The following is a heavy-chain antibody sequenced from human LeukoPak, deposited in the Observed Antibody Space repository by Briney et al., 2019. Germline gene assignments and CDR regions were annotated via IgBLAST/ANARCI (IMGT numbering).Heavy chain of an antibody. CDR1: GYTLTELS. V-gene: IGHV1-24*01. CDR2: FDPEDGET. D-gene: IGHD6-13*01. CDR3: ATWFRSWGPRDFDY. J-gene: IGHJ4*02. Sequence: GASVKDSCKASGYTLTELSMHWVRQAPGKGLEWMGGFDPEDGETIYAQKFQGRVTMTEDTSTDTAYMELSSLRSEDTAVYYCATWFRSWGPRDFDYWGQGTLVTVSS.